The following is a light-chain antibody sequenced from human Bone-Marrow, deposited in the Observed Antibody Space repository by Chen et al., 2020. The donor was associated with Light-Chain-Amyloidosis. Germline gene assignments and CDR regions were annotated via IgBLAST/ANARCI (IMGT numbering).Light chain of an antibody. Sequence: SYVLTQPSSVSVAPGQTATIACGGNNIGSTSVHWYQQTPGQAPLLVVYDASDRPSGIPERLSGSNSGNTATLTISRVEAGDEADYYCQVWDRSSDRPVFGGGNKLTVL. V-gene: IGLV3-21*02. CDR2: DAS. CDR3: QVWDRSSDRPV. CDR1: NIGSTS. J-gene: IGLJ3*02.